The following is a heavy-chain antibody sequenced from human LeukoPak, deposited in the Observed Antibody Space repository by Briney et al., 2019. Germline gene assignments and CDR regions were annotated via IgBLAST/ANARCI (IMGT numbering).Heavy chain of an antibody. CDR3: ARADYSTYGNFFDY. J-gene: IGHJ4*02. Sequence: GESLKISCNGSGYSFTSYWIGWVRQMPGKGLEWMGFIYPSDSDTRYSPSFPGPVTISADKSISNAYLQWSSLKASDTAMYYCARADYSTYGNFFDYWGQATLVTVSS. V-gene: IGHV5-51*01. D-gene: IGHD4-11*01. CDR2: IYPSDSDT. CDR1: GYSFTSYW.